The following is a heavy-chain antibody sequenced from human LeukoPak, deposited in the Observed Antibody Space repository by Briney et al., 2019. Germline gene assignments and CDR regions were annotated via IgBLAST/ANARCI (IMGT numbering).Heavy chain of an antibody. CDR2: IIPILGVA. CDR1: GGTFSSYA. V-gene: IGHV1-69*04. J-gene: IGHJ5*02. CDR3: ARKGRVVAATKYNWFDP. D-gene: IGHD2-15*01. Sequence: SVKVSCKASGGTFSSYAIIWVRQAPGQGLEWMGRIIPILGVANYAQKLQGRVTMTTDTSTSTAYMELRSLRSDDTAVYYCARKGRVVAATKYNWFDPWGQGNLVTVSS.